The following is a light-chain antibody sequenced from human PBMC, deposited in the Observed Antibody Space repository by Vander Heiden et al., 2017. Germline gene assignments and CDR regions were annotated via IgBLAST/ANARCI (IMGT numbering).Light chain of an antibody. CDR3: QQYGTSPPWT. V-gene: IGKV3-20*01. CDR1: QSVNSNY. J-gene: IGKJ1*01. Sequence: EIVLTQSPDTLSLSPGESATLSCRASQSVNSNYLAWYQHRPGQAPRLLIYAASGRATGTPDRFRGSGSGTDFALTISRLEPEDFAVYYCQQYGTSPPWTFGQGTKVEI. CDR2: AAS.